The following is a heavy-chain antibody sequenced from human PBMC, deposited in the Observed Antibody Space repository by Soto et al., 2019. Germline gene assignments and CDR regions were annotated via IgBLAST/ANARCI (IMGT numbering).Heavy chain of an antibody. CDR1: GGSISSYY. CDR3: ARRDGGNFDY. Sequence: QVQLQESGPGLVKPSETLSLTCTVSGGSISSYYWSWIRQPPGQGQEWIGYINYSGSTNYNPSRKSRVTISVDTSKIQFTLKLSSVTAADTAVYYCARRDGGNFDYWGQGTLVTVSS. V-gene: IGHV4-59*01. CDR2: INYSGST. J-gene: IGHJ4*02. D-gene: IGHD2-21*02.